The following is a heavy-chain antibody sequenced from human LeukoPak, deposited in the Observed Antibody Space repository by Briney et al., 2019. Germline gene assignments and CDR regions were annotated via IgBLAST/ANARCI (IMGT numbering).Heavy chain of an antibody. CDR1: GFTFNTYA. Sequence: GGSLRLSCAGSGFTFNTYAVHWVRQAPGKGLEWVAVISYDGSKKLYADSVRGRFTISRDNSKNTLSLEMNSLRSEDTAVYYCASDGFYLADGLDHSEFFHHWGQGTLVIVSS. D-gene: IGHD6-13*01. V-gene: IGHV3-30*04. CDR3: ASDGFYLADGLDHSEFFHH. J-gene: IGHJ1*01. CDR2: ISYDGSKK.